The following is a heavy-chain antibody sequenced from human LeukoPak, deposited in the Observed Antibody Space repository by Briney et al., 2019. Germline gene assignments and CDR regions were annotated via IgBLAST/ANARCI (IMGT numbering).Heavy chain of an antibody. J-gene: IGHJ6*03. Sequence: PGGSLRLSCAASGFTFTNYAMSWVRQAPGKGLEWVSGIRSSGADTFYADSVKGRFTISRDNSKNTLYLQMNSLRAEDTAVYYCAKDHAPDLSITIFGVVIGNYMDVWGKGTTVTVSS. CDR2: IRSSGADT. CDR1: GFTFTNYA. V-gene: IGHV3-23*01. D-gene: IGHD3-3*01. CDR3: AKDHAPDLSITIFGVVIGNYMDV.